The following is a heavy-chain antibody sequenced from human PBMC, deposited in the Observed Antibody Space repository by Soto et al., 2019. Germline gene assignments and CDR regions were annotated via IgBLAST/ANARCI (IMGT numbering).Heavy chain of an antibody. V-gene: IGHV1-18*01. CDR3: ARVPTYYDILTGYYEDYYYYMDV. D-gene: IGHD3-9*01. CDR1: GYTFTSYG. Sequence: QVQLVQSGAEVKKPGASVKVSCKASGYTFTSYGISWVRQAPGQGLEWMGWISTYNGNTNYAQKLQGRVTMTTDTSTSTAYMELRSLRSDDTAVYYCARVPTYYDILTGYYEDYYYYMDVWGKGTTVTVSS. CDR2: ISTYNGNT. J-gene: IGHJ6*03.